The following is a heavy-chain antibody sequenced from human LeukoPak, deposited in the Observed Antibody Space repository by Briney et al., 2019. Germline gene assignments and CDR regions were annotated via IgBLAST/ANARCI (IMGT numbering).Heavy chain of an antibody. V-gene: IGHV3-30*02. Sequence: GGSLRLSCAASGFTFNSFAMHWVRQAPGKGLEHLAFIQSDGSYKYHAESVKGRFTISRDNSKNTLYLQMNGLRAEDTAVYYCARERAAAGLDYWGQGTLVTVSS. CDR3: ARERAAAGLDY. CDR2: IQSDGSYK. CDR1: GFTFNSFA. J-gene: IGHJ4*02. D-gene: IGHD6-13*01.